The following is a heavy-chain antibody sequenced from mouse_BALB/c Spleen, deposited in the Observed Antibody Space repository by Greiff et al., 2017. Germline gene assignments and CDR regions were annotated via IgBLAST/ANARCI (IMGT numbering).Heavy chain of an antibody. J-gene: IGHJ3*01. Sequence: QVQLQQSGAELMQPGASVKISCKATGYTFSSYWIEWVKQRPGHGLEWIGEILPGSGSTNYNEKFKGKATFTADTSSNTAYMQLSSLTSEDSAVYYCARGGSGSSAWFAYWGQGTLVTVSA. CDR2: ILPGSGST. CDR1: GYTFSSYW. D-gene: IGHD1-1*01. V-gene: IGHV1-9*01. CDR3: ARGGSGSSAWFAY.